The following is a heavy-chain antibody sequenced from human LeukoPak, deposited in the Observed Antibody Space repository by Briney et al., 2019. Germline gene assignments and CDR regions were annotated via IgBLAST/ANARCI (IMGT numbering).Heavy chain of an antibody. CDR1: GFIFDDYG. J-gene: IGHJ6*03. CDR3: ARVTSGITGGTYYYYYMDV. D-gene: IGHD6-13*01. CDR2: INWNGGST. V-gene: IGHV3-20*04. Sequence: GGSLRLSCAASGFIFDDYGMSWVRQAPGKGLEWVSGINWNGGSTGYADSVKGRFTISRDNAKNSLYLQMNSLRAEDTAVYYCARVTSGITGGTYYYYYMDVWGKGTTVTVSS.